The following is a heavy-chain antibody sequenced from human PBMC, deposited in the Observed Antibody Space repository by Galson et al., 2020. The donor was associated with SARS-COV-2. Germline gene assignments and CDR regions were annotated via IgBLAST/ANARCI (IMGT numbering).Heavy chain of an antibody. CDR2: ISHSGST. V-gene: IGHV4-59*01. CDR1: GGSISSYY. Sequence: SETLSLTCTASGGSISSYYWNWIRQPPGKGLEWLGYISHSGSTNYNPSLKSRVTISVDTSTNQFSLKLSSVTAADTAVYYCARGFDPWGQGTLVTVSS. CDR3: ARGFDP. J-gene: IGHJ5*02.